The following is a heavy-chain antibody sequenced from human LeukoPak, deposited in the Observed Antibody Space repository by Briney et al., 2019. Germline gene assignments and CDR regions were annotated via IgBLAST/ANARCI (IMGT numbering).Heavy chain of an antibody. V-gene: IGHV2-5*02. CDR1: GFSLSSSGVG. CDR2: IYWDDDK. Sequence: SGPTLVKPTQTLTLTCTLSGFSLSSSGVGVGWIRQPPGKALEWLALIYWDDDKRYSPSLRSRLTITKDTSKNQVVLTITNMDPVDTATYYCAHSGDGHWFDPWGQGTLVTVSS. D-gene: IGHD3-10*01. CDR3: AHSGDGHWFDP. J-gene: IGHJ5*02.